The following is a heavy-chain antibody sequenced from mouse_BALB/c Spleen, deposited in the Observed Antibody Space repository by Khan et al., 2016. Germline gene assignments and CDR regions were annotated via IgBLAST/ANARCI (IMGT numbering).Heavy chain of an antibody. Sequence: QVQLKQSGAELARPGASVKLSCKASGYTFTDYYINWVKQRTGQGLEWIGEIYPGSDNTYYNERFKGKATLTADKSSSTAYMQLSSLTSEDSAVYYSARGGCNTDYWGQGTTLTVSS. CDR3: ARGGCNTDY. CDR2: IYPGSDNT. J-gene: IGHJ2*01. CDR1: GYTFTDYY. D-gene: IGHD2-1*01. V-gene: IGHV1-76*01.